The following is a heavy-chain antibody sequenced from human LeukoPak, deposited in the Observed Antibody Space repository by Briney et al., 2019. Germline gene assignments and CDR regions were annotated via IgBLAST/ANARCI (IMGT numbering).Heavy chain of an antibody. CDR3: ATRGGMDV. CDR2: INPSSGGT. CDR1: GFTFTGYY. Sequence: ASVKVSCKTSGFTFTGYYIHWVRQAAGQRPEWMGWINPSSGGTDYAQKFQGRVTMTRDTSINTAYMELRSLKSDDTAVYYCATRGGMDVWGQGTTVTVSS. J-gene: IGHJ6*02. V-gene: IGHV1-2*02.